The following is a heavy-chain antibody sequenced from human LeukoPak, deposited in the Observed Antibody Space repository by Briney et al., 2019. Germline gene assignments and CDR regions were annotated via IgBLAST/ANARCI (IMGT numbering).Heavy chain of an antibody. Sequence: SETLSLTCTVSGGSISSYYWSWIRQPPGEGLEWIGYIYYSGSTNYNPSLKSRVTISVDTSKNQFSLKLSSVTAADTAVYYCARLSYYYMDVWGKGTTVTVSS. J-gene: IGHJ6*03. CDR1: GGSISSYY. CDR3: ARLSYYYMDV. V-gene: IGHV4-59*08. CDR2: IYYSGST.